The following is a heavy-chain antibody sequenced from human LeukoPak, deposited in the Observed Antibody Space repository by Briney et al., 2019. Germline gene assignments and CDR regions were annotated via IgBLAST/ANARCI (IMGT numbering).Heavy chain of an antibody. CDR1: GFTFSSYA. Sequence: GGSLRLSCAASGFTFSSYAMHWVRQAPGKGLEWVAVISYDGSNKYYADSVKGRFTISRDNSKNTLYLQMNSLRAEDTAVYYCARVRYGSSLDYWGQGTLVTVSS. V-gene: IGHV3-30*14. J-gene: IGHJ4*02. D-gene: IGHD6-6*01. CDR2: ISYDGSNK. CDR3: ARVRYGSSLDY.